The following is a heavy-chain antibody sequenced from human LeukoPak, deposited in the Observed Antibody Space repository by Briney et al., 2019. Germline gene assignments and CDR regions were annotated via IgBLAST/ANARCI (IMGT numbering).Heavy chain of an antibody. V-gene: IGHV3-23*01. CDR3: AKEAVAGDYFDY. CDR2: ISGSGGST. D-gene: IGHD6-19*01. J-gene: IGHJ4*02. CDR1: GFTFSSYA. Sequence: QPGGSLRLSCAASGFTFSSYAMSWVRQAPGKGLEWVSAISGSGGSTYYADSVKGRFTIARDNSKNTLHLQMNSLRDEDTAGYYCAKEAVAGDYFDYWGQGTLVTVSS.